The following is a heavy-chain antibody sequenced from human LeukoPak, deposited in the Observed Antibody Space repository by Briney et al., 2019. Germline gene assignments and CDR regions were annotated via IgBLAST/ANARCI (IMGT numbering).Heavy chain of an antibody. Sequence: PGGSLRLSCAACRFTFSKYGMHSVRPAPGKGLEWVSVISYDGSNKYYADSVKGRFTISKDNSKNTLYLQMNSLRAEDTAMYYCAKNSGSTALWGQGTLVTVSS. J-gene: IGHJ4*02. CDR1: RFTFSKYG. D-gene: IGHD1-26*01. V-gene: IGHV3-30*18. CDR3: AKNSGSTAL. CDR2: ISYDGSNK.